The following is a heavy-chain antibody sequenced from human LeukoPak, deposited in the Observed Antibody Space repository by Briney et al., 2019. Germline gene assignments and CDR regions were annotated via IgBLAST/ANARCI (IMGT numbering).Heavy chain of an antibody. J-gene: IGHJ5*02. D-gene: IGHD3-16*01. V-gene: IGHV3-66*01. CDR1: GFTVSSNY. CDR2: IYGGGTT. CDR3: ARALPFGGWFDP. Sequence: GGSLRLSCAASGFTVSSNYMSWVRQAPGRGLEWVSVIYGGGTTYYADSVKGRFTISRDNSKNTLYLQMNSLSDEDTAAYYCARALPFGGWFDPWGQGTLVTVSS.